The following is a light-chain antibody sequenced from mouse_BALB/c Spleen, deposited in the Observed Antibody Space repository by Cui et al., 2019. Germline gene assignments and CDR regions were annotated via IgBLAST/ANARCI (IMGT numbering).Light chain of an antibody. V-gene: IGKV3-2*01. CDR1: ESVDNYGISF. CDR3: QQSKEVPFT. J-gene: IGKJ4*01. Sequence: DIVLTQSPASLAVSLGQRATISCRASESVDNYGISFMNWFQGSGVPARFSGSGSGTDFSLNIHPMEEDDTAMYFCQQSKEVPFTFGSGTKLEIK.